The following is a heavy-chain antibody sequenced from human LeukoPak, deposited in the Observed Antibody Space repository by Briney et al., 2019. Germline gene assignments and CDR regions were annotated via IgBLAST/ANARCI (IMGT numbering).Heavy chain of an antibody. J-gene: IGHJ5*02. D-gene: IGHD6-19*01. CDR2: VYSGGSI. CDR3: ARSYNSAWLDH. V-gene: IGHV3-53*04. CDR1: GFTVSSSY. Sequence: PGGSLRLSCAASGFTVSSSYMSWVRQAPGKGLEWVSIVYSGGSIYYADSVKGRFTTSRHNSNNTLDLQMNSLRTEDTAMYYCARSYNSAWLDHWGQGTLVTVSS.